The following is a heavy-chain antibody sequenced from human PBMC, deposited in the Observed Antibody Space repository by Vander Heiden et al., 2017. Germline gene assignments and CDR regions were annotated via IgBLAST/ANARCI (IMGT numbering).Heavy chain of an antibody. V-gene: IGHV1-69*01. J-gene: IGHJ6*02. CDR1: GGTFSRNA. Sequence: QVQLVQSGVEVKKPGSSVKVSCKASGGTFSRNAINWVRQAPGQGLEWMGGIIPIFGTPKYSQKFQGRVTITADESTSTAYMELSSLRAEDTAVYYCARDPNSMGNYFHFGMDVWGQGTTVTVSS. D-gene: IGHD1-7*01. CDR3: ARDPNSMGNYFHFGMDV. CDR2: IIPIFGTP.